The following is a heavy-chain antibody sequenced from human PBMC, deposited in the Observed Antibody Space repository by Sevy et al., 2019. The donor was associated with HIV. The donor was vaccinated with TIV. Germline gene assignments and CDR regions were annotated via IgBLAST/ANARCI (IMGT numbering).Heavy chain of an antibody. CDR2: ISPLNGDT. V-gene: IGHV1-18*01. CDR1: GCTFTSYI. J-gene: IGHJ4*01. Sequence: ASVKVSCKTSGCTFTSYIISWVRQAPGQGLEWMGWISPLNGDTKYVQKFQGRVTMSIDTSTSTAYMDLRSLRSDDTAVYYCARGYCTGGSCSPGGFWGHGTLVTVSS. D-gene: IGHD2-15*01. CDR3: ARGYCTGGSCSPGGF.